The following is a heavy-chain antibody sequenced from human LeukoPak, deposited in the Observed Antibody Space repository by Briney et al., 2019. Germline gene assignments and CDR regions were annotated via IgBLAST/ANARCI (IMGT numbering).Heavy chain of an antibody. CDR1: GGTFSSYA. Sequence: ASVKVSCKDSGGTFSSYAISWVRQAPGQGLEWMGGIIPIFGTANYAQKFQGRVTITADESTSTAYMELSSLRSEDTAVYYCARSRVTIFGVVIIYGMDVWGQGTTVTASS. CDR3: ARSRVTIFGVVIIYGMDV. V-gene: IGHV1-69*13. CDR2: IIPIFGTA. D-gene: IGHD3-3*01. J-gene: IGHJ6*02.